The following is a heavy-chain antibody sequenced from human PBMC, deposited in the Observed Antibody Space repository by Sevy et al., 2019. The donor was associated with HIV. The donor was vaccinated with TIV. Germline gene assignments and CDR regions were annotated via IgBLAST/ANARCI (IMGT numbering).Heavy chain of an antibody. Sequence: ASVKVSCKASGYTFTSYGISWVRQAPGQGLEWMGWISAYNGNTNYAQKLQGRVTMTTDTSTSTAYMELRRLRSDDTAVYYCARDLALLWFGESSTGFDYWGQGTLVTVSS. CDR2: ISAYNGNT. CDR3: ARDLALLWFGESSTGFDY. CDR1: GYTFTSYG. J-gene: IGHJ4*02. V-gene: IGHV1-18*04. D-gene: IGHD3-10*01.